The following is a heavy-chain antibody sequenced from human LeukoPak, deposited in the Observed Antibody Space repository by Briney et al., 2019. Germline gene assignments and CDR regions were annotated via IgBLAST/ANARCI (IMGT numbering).Heavy chain of an antibody. J-gene: IGHJ4*02. V-gene: IGHV4-59*12. CDR3: ARGGTTRRGYSYGLRTGYDY. CDR1: GGSISSYY. Sequence: SETLSLTCTVSGGSISSYYWSWIRQPPGKGLEWIGYIYYSGSTNYNPSLKSRVTISVDTSKNQFSLKLSSVTAADTAVYYCARGGTTRRGYSYGLRTGYDYWGQGTLVTVSS. CDR2: IYYSGST. D-gene: IGHD5-18*01.